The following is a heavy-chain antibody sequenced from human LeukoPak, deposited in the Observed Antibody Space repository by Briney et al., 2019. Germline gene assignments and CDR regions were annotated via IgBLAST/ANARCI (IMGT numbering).Heavy chain of an antibody. D-gene: IGHD6-13*01. Sequence: SETLSLTCTVSGGSISSYYWSWIRQPPGKGLGWFGYIYYSGSTNYNPSLKSRVTISVDTSKNQFSLKLSSVTAADTAVYYCARAGIAAANAFDIWGQGTMVTVSS. CDR3: ARAGIAAANAFDI. J-gene: IGHJ3*02. CDR2: IYYSGST. CDR1: GGSISSYY. V-gene: IGHV4-59*01.